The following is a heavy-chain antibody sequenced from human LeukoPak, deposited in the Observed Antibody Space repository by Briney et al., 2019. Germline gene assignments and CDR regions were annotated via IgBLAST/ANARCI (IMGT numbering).Heavy chain of an antibody. CDR3: ARARYYDFWSGYYPFDY. CDR1: GGTFSSYA. J-gene: IGHJ4*02. Sequence: SVKVSCKASGGTFSSYAISWVRQAPGQGLEWMGRIIPIFGTANYAQKFQGRVTITTDESTSTAYMELSSLRSEDTGVYYCARARYYDFWSGYYPFDYWGQGTLVTVSS. D-gene: IGHD3-3*01. CDR2: IIPIFGTA. V-gene: IGHV1-69*05.